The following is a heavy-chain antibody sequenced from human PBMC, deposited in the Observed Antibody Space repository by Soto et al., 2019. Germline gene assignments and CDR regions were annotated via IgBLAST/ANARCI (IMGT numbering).Heavy chain of an antibody. CDR2: TYYRSKWYN. Sequence: KQSPTLSLTCAISGDSVSSNSAAWNWIRQSPSRGLEWLGRTYYRSKWYNDYAVSVKSRITINPDTSKNQFSLQLNSVTPEDTAVYYCARAPRGYSGYGASYYFDYWGQGTLVTVSS. V-gene: IGHV6-1*01. CDR1: GDSVSSNSAA. CDR3: ARAPRGYSGYGASYYFDY. J-gene: IGHJ4*02. D-gene: IGHD5-12*01.